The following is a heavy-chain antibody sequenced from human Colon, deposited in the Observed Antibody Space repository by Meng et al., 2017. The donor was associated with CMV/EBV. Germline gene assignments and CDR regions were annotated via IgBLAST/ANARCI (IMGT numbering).Heavy chain of an antibody. CDR1: GGTFRSSA. V-gene: IGHV1-69*11. CDR3: GRGTSSGLRY. J-gene: IGHJ4*02. D-gene: IGHD3-22*01. Sequence: SVKVSCKASGGTFRSSAVNWVRQAPGQGLEWMGRIIPLLGTVTNAQKFQGRVTIIADEPTSTVYMELSSLTSDDTAVYFCGRGTSSGLRYWGQGTLVTVSS. CDR2: IIPLLGTV.